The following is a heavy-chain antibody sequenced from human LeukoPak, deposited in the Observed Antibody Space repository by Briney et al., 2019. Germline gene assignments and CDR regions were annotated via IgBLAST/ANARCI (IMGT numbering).Heavy chain of an antibody. D-gene: IGHD3-16*01. CDR3: ARYRVITNDYFDS. Sequence: GGSLRLSCAASGFTFGDYYMTWIRQAPGKGLEWVSYISNSGNTIKEADSVKGRFTISRDNAQDSLFLQMKSLRAEDTAVYYCARYRVITNDYFDSWGQGTLVTVSS. J-gene: IGHJ4*02. CDR2: ISNSGNTI. V-gene: IGHV3-11*01. CDR1: GFTFGDYY.